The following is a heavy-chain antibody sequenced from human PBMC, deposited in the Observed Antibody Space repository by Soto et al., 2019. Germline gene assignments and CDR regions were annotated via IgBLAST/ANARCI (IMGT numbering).Heavy chain of an antibody. D-gene: IGHD2-15*01. V-gene: IGHV3-30-3*01. CDR1: GFTFSSYA. J-gene: IGHJ6*02. CDR2: ISYGGSNK. CDR3: AREIEVAAAPRSDYYYYGMDV. Sequence: QVQLVESGGGVVQPGRSLRLSCAASGFTFSSYAMHWVRQAPGKGLEWVAVISYGGSNKYYADSVKGRFTISRDNSKNTLYLQMNSLRAEDTAVYYCAREIEVAAAPRSDYYYYGMDVWGQGTTVTVSS.